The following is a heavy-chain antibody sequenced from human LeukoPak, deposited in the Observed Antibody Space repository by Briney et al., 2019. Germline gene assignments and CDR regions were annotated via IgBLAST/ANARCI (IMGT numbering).Heavy chain of an antibody. D-gene: IGHD3-22*01. CDR2: INPSGGST. V-gene: IGHV1-46*01. CDR3: ARAYYYDSSGYYYTGYYFDY. Sequence: GASVKVSCKASGYTFTNYYIHWVRQAPGQALEYLGIINPSGGSTKYAEQFQGRVTMTGDMSTSTVYMELSSLRSEDTAVYYCARAYYYDSSGYYYTGYYFDYWGQGTLVTVSS. CDR1: GYTFTNYY. J-gene: IGHJ4*02.